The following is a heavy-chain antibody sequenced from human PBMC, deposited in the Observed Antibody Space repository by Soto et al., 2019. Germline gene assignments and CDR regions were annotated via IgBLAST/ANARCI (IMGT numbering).Heavy chain of an antibody. Sequence: ASVKVSCKASGYTFTSYGIHWVRQAPGQRLEWMGWINAANGDTKYSPKFQGRVTITRDTSASTAYMELSSLRSEDTAVYYCVRRHVSATGIDWFDPWGQGTLVTVS. J-gene: IGHJ5*02. CDR3: VRRHVSATGIDWFDP. CDR2: INAANGDT. D-gene: IGHD6-13*01. V-gene: IGHV1-3*01. CDR1: GYTFTSYG.